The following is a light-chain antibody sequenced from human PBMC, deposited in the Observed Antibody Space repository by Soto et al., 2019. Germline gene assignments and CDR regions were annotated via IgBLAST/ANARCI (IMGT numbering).Light chain of an antibody. Sequence: QSVLTQPPSVSAAPGQTVTISCSGSYSNIGNNDVSWYQQFPGTVPKLLIYDNYKRPSGIPDRFSGSKSGTSATLGISGLQTWDEADYYCGTRDSSLRGVFGGGTKLTVL. V-gene: IGLV1-51*01. J-gene: IGLJ3*02. CDR2: DNY. CDR3: GTRDSSLRGV. CDR1: YSNIGNND.